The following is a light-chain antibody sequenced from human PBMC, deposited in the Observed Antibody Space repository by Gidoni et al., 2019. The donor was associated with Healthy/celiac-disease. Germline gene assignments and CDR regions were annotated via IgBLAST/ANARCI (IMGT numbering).Light chain of an antibody. J-gene: IGKJ1*01. V-gene: IGKV1-5*03. CDR2: KAS. CDR1: QRISSS. CDR3: QQYNV. Sequence: DIQMTQSPSTLSASVGDRVTITCRASQRISSSLAWYQQKPGKAPKLLIYKASSLESGVPSRFSGSGSGTEFTLTISSLQPDDFATYYCQQYNVFGQGTKVEIK.